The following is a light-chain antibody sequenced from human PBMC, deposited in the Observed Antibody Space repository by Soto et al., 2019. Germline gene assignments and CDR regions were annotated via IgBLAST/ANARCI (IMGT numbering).Light chain of an antibody. CDR2: GAS. CDR1: QTVRNN. V-gene: IGKV3-15*01. J-gene: IGKJ1*01. Sequence: EFVLTPSPGTLSLSPVERATLSCRASQTVRNNYLAWYQQKPGQAPRLLIHGASTRATGIPARFSGSGSGTEFTLTISSLQSEDFAVYYCQQYNNWPPWTFGQGTKVDIK. CDR3: QQYNNWPPWT.